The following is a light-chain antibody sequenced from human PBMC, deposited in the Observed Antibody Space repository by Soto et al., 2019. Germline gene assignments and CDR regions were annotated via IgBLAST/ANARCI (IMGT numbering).Light chain of an antibody. CDR1: QSIGSY. V-gene: IGKV3-11*01. CDR2: DAS. CDR3: HQYGNSPLT. J-gene: IGKJ3*01. Sequence: NVLTQSPAILSLSPGDRATLSCRASQSIGSYLAWYQQKPGQAPRLLIYDASNRATGIPARFSGSGSETEFTLTIDSLEPEDSAVYYCHQYGNSPLTFGPGTKVDIK.